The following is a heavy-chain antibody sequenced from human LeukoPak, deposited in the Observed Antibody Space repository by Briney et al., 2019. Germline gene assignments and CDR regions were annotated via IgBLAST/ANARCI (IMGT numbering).Heavy chain of an antibody. Sequence: SETLSLTCAVYGGSFSGYYWSWIRQPPGKGLEWIGEINHSGSTNYNPSLKSRVTISVDTSKNQFSLKLSSVTAADTAVYYCARAVGYCSSTSCYPGDYFDYWGREPWSPSPQ. CDR1: GGSFSGYY. V-gene: IGHV4-34*01. D-gene: IGHD2-2*01. J-gene: IGHJ4*02. CDR2: INHSGST. CDR3: ARAVGYCSSTSCYPGDYFDY.